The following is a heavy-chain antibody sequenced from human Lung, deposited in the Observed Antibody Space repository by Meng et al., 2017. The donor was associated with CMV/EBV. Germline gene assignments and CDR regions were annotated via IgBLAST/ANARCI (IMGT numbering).Heavy chain of an antibody. Sequence: SCTASGFTFSRFAFHWVRQAPGKGLEWVAIISKDGSNKYYADSVKGRFTISRDNSKNALYLRMNSLRLEDTAVYYCARDGLDYSSTWSYNYFDYXGQGXLVTVSS. D-gene: IGHD6-13*01. CDR3: ARDGLDYSSTWSYNYFDY. V-gene: IGHV3-30-3*01. J-gene: IGHJ4*02. CDR2: ISKDGSNK. CDR1: GFTFSRFA.